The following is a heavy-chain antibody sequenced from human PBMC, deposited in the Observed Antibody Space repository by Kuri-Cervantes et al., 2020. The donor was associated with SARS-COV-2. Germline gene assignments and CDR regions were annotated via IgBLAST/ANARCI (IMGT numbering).Heavy chain of an antibody. D-gene: IGHD3-10*01. CDR2: ISSSSTI. Sequence: GESLKISCAASGFTFSSYSMNWVRQAPGKGLEWVSYISSSSTIYYADSVKGRFTISRDNAKNSLYLQMNSLRAEDTAVYYCAKVEGYGSGSFDYWGQGALVTVSS. CDR3: AKVEGYGSGSFDY. V-gene: IGHV3-48*04. J-gene: IGHJ4*02. CDR1: GFTFSSYS.